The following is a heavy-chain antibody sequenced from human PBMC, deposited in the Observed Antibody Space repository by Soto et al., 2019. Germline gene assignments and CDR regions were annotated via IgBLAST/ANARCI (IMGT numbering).Heavy chain of an antibody. J-gene: IGHJ4*02. Sequence: PGGSLRLSCAASGFTFSSYAMSWVRQAPGKGLEWVSAISGSGGSTYYADSVKGRFTISRDNSKNTLYLQMNSLRAEDTAVYYCAKPSYDYIWGSYRQGATNFDYWGQGTPVTVSS. D-gene: IGHD3-16*02. CDR2: ISGSGGST. V-gene: IGHV3-23*01. CDR3: AKPSYDYIWGSYRQGATNFDY. CDR1: GFTFSSYA.